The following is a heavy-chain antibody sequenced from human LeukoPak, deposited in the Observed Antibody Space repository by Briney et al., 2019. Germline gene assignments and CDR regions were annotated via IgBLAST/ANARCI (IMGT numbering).Heavy chain of an antibody. CDR2: IYYSGNT. CDR3: ARSGFLRTLGSIVGATGAFDI. CDR1: GGSISSYY. V-gene: IGHV4-59*08. J-gene: IGHJ3*02. D-gene: IGHD1-26*01. Sequence: SETLSLTCTVSGGSISSYYWSWIRQPPGKGLEWIGYIYYSGNTNYNPSLKSRVTISVDTSKNQFSLKLSSVTAADMAVYYCARSGFLRTLGSIVGATGAFDIWGQGTMVTVSS.